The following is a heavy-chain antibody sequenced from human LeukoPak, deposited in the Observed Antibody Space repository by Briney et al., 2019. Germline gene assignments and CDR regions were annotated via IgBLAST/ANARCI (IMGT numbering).Heavy chain of an antibody. D-gene: IGHD6-13*01. Sequence: GGSLRLSCAASGFTFSNYWMTWVRQAPGKGLDWEANIKQDGSEKYYLDSVRGRFTISRDNAKNSLYLQMNSLRVEDTAAYYCAREISSWYRTEGRFDPWGQGTQVTVSS. J-gene: IGHJ5*02. V-gene: IGHV3-7*01. CDR3: AREISSWYRTEGRFDP. CDR1: GFTFSNYW. CDR2: IKQDGSEK.